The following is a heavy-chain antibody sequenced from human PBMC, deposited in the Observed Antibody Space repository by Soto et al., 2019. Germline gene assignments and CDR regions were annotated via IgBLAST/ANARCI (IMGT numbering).Heavy chain of an antibody. CDR2: IYYSGST. CDR3: ARHRALDFDY. J-gene: IGHJ4*02. CDR1: GGSISSYY. V-gene: IGHV4-59*08. Sequence: PSETLSLTCTVSGGSISSYYWSWIRQPPGKGLEWIGYIYYSGSTNYNPSLKSRVTISVDTSKNQFSLKLSSVTAADTAVYYCARHRALDFDYWGQGTLVTVSS.